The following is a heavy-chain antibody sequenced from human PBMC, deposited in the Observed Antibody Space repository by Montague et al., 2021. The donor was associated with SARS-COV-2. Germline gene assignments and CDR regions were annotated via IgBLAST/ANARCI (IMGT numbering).Heavy chain of an antibody. J-gene: IGHJ5*02. CDR2: ISSSGHTL. CDR3: ARVEGTMAAAFDR. D-gene: IGHD6-13*01. CDR1: GFSFSKYS. V-gene: IGHV3-48*02. Sequence: SLRLSCAASGFSFSKYSMNWVRLTPGKGLEWLSYISSSGHTLYYSYSXXVRFSISRDNAKNSLFLQMNTLRDEDTALSYCARVEGTMAAAFDRWGQGTLVIVSS.